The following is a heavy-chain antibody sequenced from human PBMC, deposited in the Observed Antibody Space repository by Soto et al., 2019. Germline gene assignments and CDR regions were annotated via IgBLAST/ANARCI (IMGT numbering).Heavy chain of an antibody. CDR3: ARSHGDYTMGGFDY. J-gene: IGHJ4*02. CDR1: GFTFSSCA. CDR2: IRGSSGGT. D-gene: IGHD4-17*01. Sequence: EVQLLESGGGLVQPGGSLRLSCAASGFTFSSCAMSWVRQAPGKGLEWVSAIRGSSGGTYYADSVKGRFTISRDNSKNPLYLQMSSLRAEDTAVYCCARSHGDYTMGGFDYWGQGTLVTVSS. V-gene: IGHV3-23*01.